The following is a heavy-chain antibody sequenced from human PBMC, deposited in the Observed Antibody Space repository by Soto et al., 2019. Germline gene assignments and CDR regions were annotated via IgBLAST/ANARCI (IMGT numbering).Heavy chain of an antibody. V-gene: IGHV3-23*01. CDR2: ISGSGGST. CDR3: AKGDGVVVSANKKPPDDY. D-gene: IGHD2-15*01. Sequence: GVSLRLSCAASGFTFSSYAMSWVRQAPGKGLEWVSAISGSGGSTYYADSVKGRFTISRDNSKNTLYLQMNSLRAEDTAVYYCAKGDGVVVSANKKPPDDYWGQGTLVTVSS. CDR1: GFTFSSYA. J-gene: IGHJ4*02.